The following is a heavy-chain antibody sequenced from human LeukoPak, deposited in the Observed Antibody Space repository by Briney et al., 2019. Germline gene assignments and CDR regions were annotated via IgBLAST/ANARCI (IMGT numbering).Heavy chain of an antibody. CDR2: IYYSGSS. J-gene: IGHJ4*02. CDR3: ARNRDGYNSFDY. Sequence: TSSETLSLTCTDSGGSINNGGYYWSWIRQHPGKGLEWIGYIYYSGSSYYNPSLRSRVTISVDTSKNHFSLKLSSVTAADTAVYYCARNRDGYNSFDYWGQGTLVTVSS. D-gene: IGHD5-24*01. CDR1: GGSINNGGYY. V-gene: IGHV4-31*03.